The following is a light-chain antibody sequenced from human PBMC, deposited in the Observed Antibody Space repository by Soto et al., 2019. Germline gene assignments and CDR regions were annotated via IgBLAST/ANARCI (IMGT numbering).Light chain of an antibody. Sequence: QPVRKHAGSGSGVPREAIRITHKGNTRDIGAYNYVSWYQHHPGKAPKLLIYDVTDRPSGVSDRFSGSKSGNTASLTTSGLQAEDEADYFCSSYTTINTVVLFGGGTKVTVL. J-gene: IGLJ2*01. V-gene: IGLV2-14*03. CDR3: SSYTTINTVVL. CDR1: TRDIGAYNY. CDR2: DVT.